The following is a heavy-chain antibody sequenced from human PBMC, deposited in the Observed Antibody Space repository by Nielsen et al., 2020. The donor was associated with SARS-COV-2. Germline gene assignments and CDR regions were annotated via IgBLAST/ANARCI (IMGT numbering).Heavy chain of an antibody. Sequence: SETLSLTCAVYGGSFSGYYWSWIRQPPGKGLEWIGEINHSGSTNYNPSLKSRVTISVDTSKNQFSLKLSSVTAADTAVYYCARARLWFGEPIGGNPDYWGQGTLVTVSS. CDR1: GGSFSGYY. J-gene: IGHJ4*02. CDR3: ARARLWFGEPIGGNPDY. V-gene: IGHV4-34*01. D-gene: IGHD3-10*01. CDR2: INHSGST.